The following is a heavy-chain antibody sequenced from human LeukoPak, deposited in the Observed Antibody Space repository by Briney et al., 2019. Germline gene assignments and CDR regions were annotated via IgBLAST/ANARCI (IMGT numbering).Heavy chain of an antibody. D-gene: IGHD6-13*01. CDR3: ARESSSSWYLRDY. J-gene: IGHJ4*02. Sequence: ASVKVSCKASGYTFTGYYMHWVRQAPGQGLEWMGWINPNSGGTNYAQKFQGRVTMTRDTSISTAYMELSRLRSDDTAVYYCARESSSSWYLRDYWGQGTLVTVSS. CDR1: GYTFTGYY. CDR2: INPNSGGT. V-gene: IGHV1-2*02.